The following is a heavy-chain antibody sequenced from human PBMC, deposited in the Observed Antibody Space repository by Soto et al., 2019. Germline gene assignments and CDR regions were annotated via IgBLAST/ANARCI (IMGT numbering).Heavy chain of an antibody. CDR1: GYSFTSYW. CDR2: IYPDDSDT. CDR3: ARFPFYDSRGYYRGYYGMDV. Sequence: PGESLKISCKGSGYSFTSYWIGWVRQMPGKGLEWMGIIYPDDSDTRYSPSFQGQVTISADKSISTAYLQWSSLKASDTAMYYCARFPFYDSRGYYRGYYGMDVWGQGTTVTVSS. V-gene: IGHV5-51*01. J-gene: IGHJ6*02. D-gene: IGHD3-22*01.